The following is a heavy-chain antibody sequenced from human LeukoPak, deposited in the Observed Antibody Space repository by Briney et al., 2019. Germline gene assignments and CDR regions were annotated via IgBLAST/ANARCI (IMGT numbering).Heavy chain of an antibody. J-gene: IGHJ4*02. V-gene: IGHV4-30-4*08. CDR2: IYYSGST. Sequence: PSETLSLTCTVSGGSISSGDYYWSWIRQPPGKGLEWIGYIYYSGSTYYNPSLKSRVTISVDTSKNQFSLKLSSVTAADTAVYYCAQKQHITGTFNWGQGTLVTVSS. D-gene: IGHD1-7*01. CDR3: AQKQHITGTFN. CDR1: GGSISSGDYY.